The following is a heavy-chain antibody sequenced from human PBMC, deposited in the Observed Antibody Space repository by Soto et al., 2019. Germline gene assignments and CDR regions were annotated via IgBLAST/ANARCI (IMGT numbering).Heavy chain of an antibody. CDR3: AREKAIWFGELLYYYGMDV. Sequence: ETLSLTCAVYGGSFSGYYWSWIRQPPGKGLEWIGEINHSGSTNYNPSLKSRVTISVDTSKNQFSLKLSSVTAADTAVYYCAREKAIWFGELLYYYGMDVWGQGTTVTVSS. J-gene: IGHJ6*02. V-gene: IGHV4-34*01. CDR2: INHSGST. CDR1: GGSFSGYY. D-gene: IGHD3-10*01.